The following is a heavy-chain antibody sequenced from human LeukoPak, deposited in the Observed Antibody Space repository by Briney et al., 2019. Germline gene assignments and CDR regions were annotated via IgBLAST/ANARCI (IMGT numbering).Heavy chain of an antibody. Sequence: SETLSLTCAVYGGSFSGYYWSWIRQPPGKGLEWIGEINHSGSTNYNPSLKSRVTISVDTSKNQFSLKLSSVTAADTAVYYCARDGIATAGVDYWGQGTLVTVSS. CDR1: GGSFSGYY. J-gene: IGHJ4*02. CDR2: INHSGST. CDR3: ARDGIATAGVDY. V-gene: IGHV4-34*01. D-gene: IGHD6-13*01.